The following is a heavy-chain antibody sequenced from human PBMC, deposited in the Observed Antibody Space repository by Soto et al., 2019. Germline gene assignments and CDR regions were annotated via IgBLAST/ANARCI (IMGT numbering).Heavy chain of an antibody. J-gene: IGHJ3*02. Sequence: PGESLKISCKGSGYSFTSYWIGWVRQMPGKGLEWMGIIYPGDSDTRYSPSFQGQVTISADKSISTAYLQWSSLKASDTAIYYCATPYCSGGSCYSDAFDIWGQGTMVTVSS. CDR3: ATPYCSGGSCYSDAFDI. CDR2: IYPGDSDT. CDR1: GYSFTSYW. V-gene: IGHV5-51*01. D-gene: IGHD2-15*01.